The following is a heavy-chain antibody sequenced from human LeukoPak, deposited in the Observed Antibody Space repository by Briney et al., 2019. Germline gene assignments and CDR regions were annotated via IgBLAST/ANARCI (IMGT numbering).Heavy chain of an antibody. J-gene: IGHJ4*02. CDR1: GFTFSNYE. CDR3: ARVGARDDY. Sequence: GGSLRLSCAASGFTFSNYEMNWVRQAPGKGLEWVSCISSSGSPINYADSVKGRFTISRDNSRNSLYLQMNSLRVEDTAVYYCARVGARDDYWGQGTLVTVSS. V-gene: IGHV3-48*03. CDR2: ISSSGSPI.